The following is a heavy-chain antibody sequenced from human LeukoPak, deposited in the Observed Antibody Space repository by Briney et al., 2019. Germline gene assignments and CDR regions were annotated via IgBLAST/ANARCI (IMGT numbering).Heavy chain of an antibody. J-gene: IGHJ4*02. CDR1: GYTFTAYY. CDR2: INPNTGGT. Sequence: ASVKVSCKASGYTFTAYYMNWVRQAPGQGLEWMGWINPNTGGTNYAQKFQGRVTMTRDTSFSTAYMDLNRLTSDDTAVYYCARDPDVVGEAAAVRVDYWGQGTLVTVS. V-gene: IGHV1-2*02. CDR3: ARDPDVVGEAAAVRVDY. D-gene: IGHD3-10*02.